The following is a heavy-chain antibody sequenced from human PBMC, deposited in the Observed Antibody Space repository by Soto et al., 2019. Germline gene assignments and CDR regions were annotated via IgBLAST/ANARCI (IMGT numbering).Heavy chain of an antibody. CDR2: ISWNSGSI. CDR3: AKDAYYGSGSYKTGSAFDI. J-gene: IGHJ3*02. CDR1: GFTFDDYA. Sequence: EVQLVESGGGLVQPGRSLRLSCAASGFTFDDYAIHWVRQAPGKGLEWVSGISWNSGSIGYADSVKGRFTISRDNIKSSLYLQMNSLTPEDTAFYYCAKDAYYGSGSYKTGSAFDIWGQGTMVNVSS. D-gene: IGHD3-10*01. V-gene: IGHV3-9*01.